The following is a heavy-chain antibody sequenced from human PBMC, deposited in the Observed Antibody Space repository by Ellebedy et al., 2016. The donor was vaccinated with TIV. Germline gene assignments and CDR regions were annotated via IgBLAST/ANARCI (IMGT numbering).Heavy chain of an antibody. D-gene: IGHD2-15*01. J-gene: IGHJ5*02. CDR3: ARDGGYCSGGSCYYHGDYSSWFDP. CDR1: GFTFSSYS. V-gene: IGHV3-21*01. CDR2: ISSSSSYI. Sequence: GESLKISCAASGFTFSSYSMNWVRQAPGKGLEWVSSISSSSSYIYYADSVKGRFTISRDNAKNSLYLQMNSLRAEDTAVYYYARDGGYCSGGSCYYHGDYSSWFDPWGQGTLVTVSS.